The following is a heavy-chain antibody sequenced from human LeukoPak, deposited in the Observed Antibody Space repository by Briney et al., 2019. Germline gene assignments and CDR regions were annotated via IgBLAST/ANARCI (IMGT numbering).Heavy chain of an antibody. Sequence: SETLSLTCTVSGGSISSSSYYWGWIRQPPGKGLEWIGSIYYSGSTYYNPSLKGRVTISVDTSKNQFSLKLSSVTAADTAVYYCARHLTVVVAVFDYWGQGTLVTVSS. CDR1: GGSISSSSYY. D-gene: IGHD2-15*01. J-gene: IGHJ4*02. V-gene: IGHV4-39*01. CDR3: ARHLTVVVAVFDY. CDR2: IYYSGST.